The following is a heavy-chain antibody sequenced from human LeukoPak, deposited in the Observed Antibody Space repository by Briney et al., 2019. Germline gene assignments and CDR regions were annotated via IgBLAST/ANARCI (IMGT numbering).Heavy chain of an antibody. CDR1: GGSISSGSYY. V-gene: IGHV4-61*02. CDR3: ASTRDIVVVVAATEFDN. CDR2: IYTSGST. J-gene: IGHJ4*02. Sequence: PSQTLSLTCTVSGGSISSGSYYWSWLRQPAGKGLEWIGRIYTSGSTNYNPSLKSRVTISVDTSKNQFSLKLSSVTAADTAVYYCASTRDIVVVVAATEFDNWGQGTLVTVSS. D-gene: IGHD2-15*01.